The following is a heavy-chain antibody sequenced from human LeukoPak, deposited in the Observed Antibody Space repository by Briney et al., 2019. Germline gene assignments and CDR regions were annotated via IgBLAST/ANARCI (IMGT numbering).Heavy chain of an antibody. CDR1: GFTFSSYA. D-gene: IGHD3-3*01. CDR3: AKGLYYDFWSGYPTNYFDY. V-gene: IGHV3-23*01. CDR2: ISGSGGST. Sequence: GGSLRLSCAASGFTFSSYAMSWVRQAPGKGLEWVSAISGSGGSTYYADSVKGRFTISRDNSKNTLFPQMNSLRAEDTAVYYCAKGLYYDFWSGYPTNYFDYWGQGALVTVSS. J-gene: IGHJ4*02.